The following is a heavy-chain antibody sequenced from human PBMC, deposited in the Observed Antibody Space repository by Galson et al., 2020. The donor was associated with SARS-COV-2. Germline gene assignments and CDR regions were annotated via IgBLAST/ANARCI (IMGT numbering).Heavy chain of an antibody. CDR1: GFAFSDYY. J-gene: IGHJ4*02. CDR3: ARVGGNILLLVGDSSCFDS. CDR2: ISGSGNTI. D-gene: IGHD3-10*01. V-gene: IGHV3-11*01. Sequence: GGSLRLSCADSGFAFSDYYMAWIRQAPGKGLEWVSYISGSGNTIYYADSVQGRFTISRDNAQNSLYLHMNSLRVEDTAVYYCARVGGNILLLVGDSSCFDSWGQGTLVTVSS.